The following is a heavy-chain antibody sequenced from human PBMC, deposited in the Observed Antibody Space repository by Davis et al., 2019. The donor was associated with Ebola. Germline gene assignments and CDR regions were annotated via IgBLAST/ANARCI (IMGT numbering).Heavy chain of an antibody. CDR2: INAGNGNT. D-gene: IGHD3-3*01. Sequence: AASVKVSCKASGYTFTSYAMHWVRQAPGQRLEWMGWINAGNGNTKYSQKFQGRVTITADKSTSTAYMELSSLRSEDTAVYYCARASLRFLEWFGSSFDYWGQGTLVTVSS. V-gene: IGHV1-3*01. CDR1: GYTFTSYA. J-gene: IGHJ4*02. CDR3: ARASLRFLEWFGSSFDY.